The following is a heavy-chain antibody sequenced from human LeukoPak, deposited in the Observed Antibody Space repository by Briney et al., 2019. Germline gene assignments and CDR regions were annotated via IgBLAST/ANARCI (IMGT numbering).Heavy chain of an antibody. V-gene: IGHV4-59*08. J-gene: IGHJ4*02. CDR1: GASISTYY. Sequence: PSETLSLTCTVSGASISTYYWSWIRQSPGKGLEWIGYLYYRGSPNYNPSLKSRVTIFVDTSKNQFSLKLSSVTAADTAVYYCATPGLARGYWGQGTLVTVSS. CDR2: LYYRGSP. CDR3: ATPGLARGY.